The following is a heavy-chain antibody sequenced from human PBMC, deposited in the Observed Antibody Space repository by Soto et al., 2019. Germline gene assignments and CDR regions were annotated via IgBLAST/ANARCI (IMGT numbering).Heavy chain of an antibody. CDR1: GGSFSGYY. V-gene: IGHV4-34*01. CDR3: ERGHCDILNGYGYYYMDV. Sequence: QVQLQQWGAGLLKPSETLSLTCAVYGGSFSGYYWSWIRPPPGKGLEWIGEINHSRSTNYNPSLKSGVTITVDASKNQLSLKLSSVTAANTAVNYCERGHCDILNGYGYYYMDVWGKVTTVTVSS. J-gene: IGHJ6*03. D-gene: IGHD3-9*01. CDR2: INHSRST.